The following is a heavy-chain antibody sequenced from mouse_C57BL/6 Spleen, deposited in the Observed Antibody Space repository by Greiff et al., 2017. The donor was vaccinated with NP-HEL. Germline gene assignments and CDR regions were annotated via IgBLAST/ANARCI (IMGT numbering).Heavy chain of an antibody. Sequence: VQLQQSGAELMKPGASVKLSGKATGYTFTGYWIEWVKQRPGHGLEWIGEILPGSGSNNANEKFKGKATFTADTSSSTAYMQLSSLTSEDSAVYYCASTGFAYWGQGTLVTVSA. J-gene: IGHJ3*01. CDR2: ILPGSGSN. V-gene: IGHV1-9*01. CDR1: GYTFTGYW. CDR3: ASTGFAY.